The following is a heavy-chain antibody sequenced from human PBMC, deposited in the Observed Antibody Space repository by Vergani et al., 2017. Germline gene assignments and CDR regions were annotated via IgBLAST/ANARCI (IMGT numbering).Heavy chain of an antibody. V-gene: IGHV4-39*01. J-gene: IGHJ2*01. D-gene: IGHD3-10*01. CDR2: IYNSGNG. Sequence: QMQLQESGPGLVKASETLSLTCTVSGDSIISRSYYWGWIRQPPGKGLEWIGSIYNSGNGDSSSSLKSRVTISADTSKNQFSLMLTSVTAADTAVYYCASGKYYSGSTSHFRGRYFDVWGRGTLVTVPS. CDR3: ASGKYYSGSTSHFRGRYFDV. CDR1: GDSIISRSYY.